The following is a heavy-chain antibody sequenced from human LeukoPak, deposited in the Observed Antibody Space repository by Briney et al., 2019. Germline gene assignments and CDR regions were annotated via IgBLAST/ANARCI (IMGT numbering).Heavy chain of an antibody. Sequence: SETLSLTCAVYGGSFSGYYWSWIRQPPGKGLEWIGEINHSGSTNYNPSLKSRVTISVDTSKNQFSLKLSSVTAADTAVYYCARGAVPIPPRPFDYWGREPWSPSPQ. V-gene: IGHV4-34*01. J-gene: IGHJ4*02. CDR3: ARGAVPIPPRPFDY. CDR1: GGSFSGYY. CDR2: INHSGST. D-gene: IGHD4-17*01.